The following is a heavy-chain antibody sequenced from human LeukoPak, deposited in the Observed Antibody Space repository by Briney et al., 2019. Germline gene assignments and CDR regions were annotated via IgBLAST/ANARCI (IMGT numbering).Heavy chain of an antibody. CDR3: ASVSSPFWSHRGYYFDY. J-gene: IGHJ4*02. CDR2: INHSGST. D-gene: IGHD3-3*01. Sequence: SETLSLTCAVYGGSFSGYYWSWIRQPPGKGLEWIGEINHSGSTNYNPSLKSRVTISVDTSKNQFSLKLSSVTAADTAVYYCASVSSPFWSHRGYYFDYWSQGTLVTVSS. V-gene: IGHV4-34*01. CDR1: GGSFSGYY.